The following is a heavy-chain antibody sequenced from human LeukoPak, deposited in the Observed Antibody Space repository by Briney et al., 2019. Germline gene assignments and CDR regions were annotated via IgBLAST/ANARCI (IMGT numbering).Heavy chain of an antibody. CDR2: IYYSGST. CDR1: GGSFSGYY. J-gene: IGHJ6*02. D-gene: IGHD6-19*01. Sequence: PSETLSLTCAVYGGSFSGYYWSWIRQPPGKGLEWIGYIYYSGSTNYNPSLKSRVTISVDTSKNQFSLKLSSVTAADTAVYYCARDKAVAGTVLPGAGYGMDVWGQGTTVTVSS. V-gene: IGHV4-59*01. CDR3: ARDKAVAGTVLPGAGYGMDV.